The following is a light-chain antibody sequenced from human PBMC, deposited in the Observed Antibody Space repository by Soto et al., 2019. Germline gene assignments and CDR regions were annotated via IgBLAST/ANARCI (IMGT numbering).Light chain of an antibody. V-gene: IGKV3-20*01. J-gene: IGKJ2*01. CDR2: DAS. CDR1: QSISGSY. CDR3: QHYRTSPWFT. Sequence: EIVLTQSPGTLSLSPGERATLSCRASQSISGSYLAWYQQKPGQAPKLLIYDASSRATGIPDRFSGSGSGTDFTLTINRLEPEDSAVYYCQHYRTSPWFTFGQGTKLEIK.